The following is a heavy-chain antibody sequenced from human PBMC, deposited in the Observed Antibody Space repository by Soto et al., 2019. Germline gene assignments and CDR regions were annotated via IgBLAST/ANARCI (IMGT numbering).Heavy chain of an antibody. CDR2: IYHSGST. CDR3: ARTPISSSWSGSYWYFDL. Sequence: QVQLQESGPGLVKPSGTLSLTCAVSGGSIRSSNWWSWVRQPPGKGLEWIGEIYHSGSTNYNPSLKSRVTISVDKSKNQFSLKLSSVTAADTAVYYCARTPISSSWSGSYWYFDLWGRGTLVTVSS. J-gene: IGHJ2*01. CDR1: GGSIRSSNW. D-gene: IGHD6-13*01. V-gene: IGHV4-4*02.